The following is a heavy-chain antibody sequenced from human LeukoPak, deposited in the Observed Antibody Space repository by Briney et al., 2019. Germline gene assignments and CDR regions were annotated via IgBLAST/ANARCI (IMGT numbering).Heavy chain of an antibody. CDR2: IRNDGSDK. D-gene: IGHD3-22*01. Sequence: GGSLRISCAASGFSFRSYGMHWVRQAPGQGLEWVAFIRNDGSDKYYADSVRGRFTISRDNSKNSLHVQMNSLRVEDTGVYYCAKDLEAGTSGYSLDYWGQGTLV. V-gene: IGHV3-30*02. CDR3: AKDLEAGTSGYSLDY. CDR1: GFSFRSYG. J-gene: IGHJ4*02.